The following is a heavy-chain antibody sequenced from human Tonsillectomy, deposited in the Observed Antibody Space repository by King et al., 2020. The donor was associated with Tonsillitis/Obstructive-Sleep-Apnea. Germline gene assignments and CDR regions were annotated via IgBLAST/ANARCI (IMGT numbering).Heavy chain of an antibody. J-gene: IGHJ6*03. CDR1: GGSISSSTYY. Sequence: LQLQESGPGLVKPSETLSLTCTVSGGSISSSTYYWGWIRQPPGKGLEWIGNIYYSGSTYYNPSLRSRVTISVDTSKNQFSLKVRSVTAADTAVYYCARQKWEQLHYYYMDVWGKGTTVTVSS. D-gene: IGHD1-26*01. V-gene: IGHV4-39*01. CDR3: ARQKWEQLHYYYMDV. CDR2: IYYSGST.